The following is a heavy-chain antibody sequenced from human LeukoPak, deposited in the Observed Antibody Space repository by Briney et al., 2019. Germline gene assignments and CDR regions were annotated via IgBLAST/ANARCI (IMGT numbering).Heavy chain of an antibody. J-gene: IGHJ4*02. Sequence: ASVKVSCKASGYTFTSYYMHWVRQAPGQGLEWMGIINPSGGSTSYAQKFQGGVTMTRDTSTSTVYMELSSLRSEDTAVYYCARGAIFGVVPRGGLDYWGQGTLVTVSS. V-gene: IGHV1-46*01. CDR2: INPSGGST. CDR1: GYTFTSYY. CDR3: ARGAIFGVVPRGGLDY. D-gene: IGHD3-3*01.